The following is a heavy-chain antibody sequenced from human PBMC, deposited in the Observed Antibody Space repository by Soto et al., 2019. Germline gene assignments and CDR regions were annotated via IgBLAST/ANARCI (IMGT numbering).Heavy chain of an antibody. CDR3: VRTFSYDASGPLFDY. V-gene: IGHV4-4*02. D-gene: IGHD3-16*01. Sequence: QVQLQESGPGLVKPSGPLSLTCAVSGDSITSANWWSWVRQSPGKGLEWIGEIHHSGSTNYNPSLRSPVTISGDKSKNLFSLKRSSVTAADTAVYFCVRTFSYDASGPLFDYWGQGTRVTVSS. CDR1: GDSITSANW. J-gene: IGHJ4*02. CDR2: IHHSGST.